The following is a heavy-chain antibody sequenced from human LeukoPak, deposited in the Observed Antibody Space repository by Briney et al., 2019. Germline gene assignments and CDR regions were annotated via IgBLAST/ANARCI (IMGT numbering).Heavy chain of an antibody. CDR2: INSDGSST. CDR1: GFTFSSYW. D-gene: IGHD3-3*01. CDR3: ARNLRGFSLLDY. J-gene: IGHJ4*02. V-gene: IGHV3-74*01. Sequence: PGGSLRLSCAASGFTFSSYWMHWVRQAPGKGLVWVSRINSDGSSTSYADSVKGRFTISRDNAKNTLYLQMNSLGAEDTAVYYCARNLRGFSLLDYWGQGTLVTVSS.